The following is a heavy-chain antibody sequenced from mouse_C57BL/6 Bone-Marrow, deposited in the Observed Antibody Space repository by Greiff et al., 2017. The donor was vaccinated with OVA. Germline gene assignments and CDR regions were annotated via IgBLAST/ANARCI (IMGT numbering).Heavy chain of an antibody. Sequence: QVQLQQPGAELVRPGSSVKLSCKASGYTFTSYWMHWVKQRPIQGLEWIGNIDPSDSETHYAQKFKGKATMTVDTSSSTAYLQLSSLTSEDTAVYYCARGGGNLSCFDYWGQGTTLTVSA. CDR1: GYTFTSYW. CDR2: IDPSDSET. CDR3: ARGGGNLSCFDY. J-gene: IGHJ2*01. V-gene: IGHV1-52*01. D-gene: IGHD2-1*01.